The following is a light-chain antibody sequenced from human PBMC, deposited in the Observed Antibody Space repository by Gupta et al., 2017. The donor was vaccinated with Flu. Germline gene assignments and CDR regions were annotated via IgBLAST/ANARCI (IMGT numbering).Light chain of an antibody. CDR3: QQSVNTPLK. J-gene: IGKJ5*01. CDR2: YAS. V-gene: IGKV1-39*01. CDR1: QTIGNN. Sequence: DIQVTQSPSSLSASLGDKVTITCRTSQTIGNNLNWYQQKPRSAPKLLIYYASTLQNGVPSRFSVNASGTDFTLIISDLQPEDFANYFCQQSVNTPLKFGQGTRLEIK.